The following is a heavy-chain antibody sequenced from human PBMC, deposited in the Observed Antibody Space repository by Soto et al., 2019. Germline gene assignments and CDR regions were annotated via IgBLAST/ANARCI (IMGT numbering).Heavy chain of an antibody. J-gene: IGHJ6*02. CDR2: INSDGSST. V-gene: IGHV3-74*01. D-gene: IGHD2-15*01. CDR1: GFTFSSYW. CDR3: TREVVGSAVGGMDV. Sequence: EAQLVEAGGGLVQPGGSLRLSCAASGFTFSSYWMHWVRQAPGKGLVWVSRINSDGSSTAHADSVKGRFTISRDTAKNTLYLQLNSLGVEDTAVYCCTREVVGSAVGGMDVWGQGTTVTVSS.